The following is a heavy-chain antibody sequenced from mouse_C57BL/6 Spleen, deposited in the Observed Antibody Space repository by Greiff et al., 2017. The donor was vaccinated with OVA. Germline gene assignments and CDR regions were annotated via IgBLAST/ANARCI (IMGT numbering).Heavy chain of an antibody. J-gene: IGHJ2*01. CDR3: ARGGNYYGSSYGGFDY. V-gene: IGHV1-22*01. Sequence: VQLQQSGPELVKPGASVKMSCKASGYTFTDYKMHWVKQSHGKSLEWIGYINPNNGGTSYNQKFKGKATLTVNKSSSTAYMELRSLTSEDSAVYYCARGGNYYGSSYGGFDYWGQGTTLTVSS. D-gene: IGHD1-1*01. CDR2: INPNNGGT. CDR1: GYTFTDYK.